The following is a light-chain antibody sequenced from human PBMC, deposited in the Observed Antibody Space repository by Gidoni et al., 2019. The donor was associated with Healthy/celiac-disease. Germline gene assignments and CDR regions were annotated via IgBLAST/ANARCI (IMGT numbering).Light chain of an antibody. CDR2: WAS. Sequence: DIVMIQSPDSLPVSLGEMATINCKSRQSVLYSSNNNNYLAWYQQKPGQPPKLLIYWASTRESGVPDRFSGSGSGTDFTLTISSLQAEDVAVYYCQQYYSTPFTFGPGTKVDIK. J-gene: IGKJ3*01. V-gene: IGKV4-1*01. CDR1: QSVLYSSNNNNY. CDR3: QQYYSTPFT.